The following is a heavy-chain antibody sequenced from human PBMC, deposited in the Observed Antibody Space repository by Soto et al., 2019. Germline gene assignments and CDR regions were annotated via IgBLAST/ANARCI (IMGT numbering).Heavy chain of an antibody. Sequence: EVQLVESGGGLVQPGGSLRLSCAASGFTVSNRYMSWVRQAPGKGLEWVSVMYSGGSPYYADSVKGRFTISRDNSKNTLYLQMNSLRAEDTADYYCVRDTHKDYWGQGTLVTVSS. CDR1: GFTVSNRY. D-gene: IGHD2-15*01. V-gene: IGHV3-66*01. CDR2: MYSGGSP. CDR3: VRDTHKDY. J-gene: IGHJ4*02.